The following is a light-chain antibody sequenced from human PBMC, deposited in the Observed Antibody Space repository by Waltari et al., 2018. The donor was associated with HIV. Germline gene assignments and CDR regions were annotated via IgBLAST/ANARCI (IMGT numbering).Light chain of an antibody. CDR3: SSYTSSNTLV. V-gene: IGLV2-14*01. CDR1: NTDVGGYTY. Sequence: QSALTQPASVSGSPGQSITLSCTGSNTDVGGYTYVSWYQQHPGKAPKLMIYEVSNRPSGVSNRFSGSKSGNTASLTISGLQTEDEADYYCSSYTSSNTLVFGGGTKLTVL. J-gene: IGLJ2*01. CDR2: EVS.